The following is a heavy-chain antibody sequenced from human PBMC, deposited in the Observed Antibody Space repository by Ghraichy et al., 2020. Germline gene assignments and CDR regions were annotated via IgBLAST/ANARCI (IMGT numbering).Heavy chain of an antibody. V-gene: IGHV4-34*01. Sequence: SETLSLTCAVYGGSFSGYYWSWIRQPPGKGLEWIEEINHSGSTNYNPSLKSRVTISVDTSKNQFSLKLSSVTAADTAVYYCARGCPTYQWLVQGSDDAFDSWGQGTMVTVAS. CDR1: GGSFSGYY. J-gene: IGHJ3*02. D-gene: IGHD6-19*01. CDR3: ARGCPTYQWLVQGSDDAFDS. CDR2: INHSGST.